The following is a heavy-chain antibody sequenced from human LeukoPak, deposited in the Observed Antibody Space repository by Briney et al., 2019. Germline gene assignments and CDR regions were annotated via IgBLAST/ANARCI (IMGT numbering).Heavy chain of an antibody. Sequence: GASVKVSCEASGYTFTGYYMHWVRQAPGQGLEWMGWINPNSGGTNYAQKFQGRVTMSRDTSISTAYMELSRLRSDGTAVYYCASGRYFYDSSGYSPLDYWGQGTLVTVSS. J-gene: IGHJ4*02. CDR3: ASGRYFYDSSGYSPLDY. V-gene: IGHV1-2*02. CDR1: GYTFTGYY. D-gene: IGHD3-22*01. CDR2: INPNSGGT.